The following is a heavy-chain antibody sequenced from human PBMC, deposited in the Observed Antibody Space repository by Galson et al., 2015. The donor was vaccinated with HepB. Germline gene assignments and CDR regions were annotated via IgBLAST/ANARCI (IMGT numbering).Heavy chain of an antibody. Sequence: SLRLSCAASGFTFSSYAMSWVRQAPGKGLEWVSAISGSGGSTYYADSVKGRFTISRDNSKNTLYLQMNSLRAEDTAVYYCAKDPPGYSYGYDYFDYWGQGTLVTVSS. J-gene: IGHJ4*02. CDR1: GFTFSSYA. V-gene: IGHV3-23*01. CDR2: ISGSGGST. CDR3: AKDPPGYSYGYDYFDY. D-gene: IGHD5-18*01.